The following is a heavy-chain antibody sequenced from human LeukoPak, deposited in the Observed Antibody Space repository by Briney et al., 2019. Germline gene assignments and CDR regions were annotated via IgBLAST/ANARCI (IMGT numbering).Heavy chain of an antibody. V-gene: IGHV4-59*08. CDR3: ARRSTGGVGFDY. D-gene: IGHD7-27*01. CDR2: IHYSGIT. Sequence: SETLSLTCIVSGDSISTYYCNWIRQPPGKGLEWIGYIHYSGITDYNPSLESRVTISLDTSKNQCSLKLSSVTAADTAVYYCARRSTGGVGFDYWGQGTLVSVSS. J-gene: IGHJ4*02. CDR1: GDSISTYY.